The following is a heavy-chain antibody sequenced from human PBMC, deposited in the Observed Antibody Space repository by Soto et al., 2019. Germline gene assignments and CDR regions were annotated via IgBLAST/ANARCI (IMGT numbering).Heavy chain of an antibody. V-gene: IGHV1-8*01. Sequence: QVQLVQSGAEVNKHGASVNVSCKASGYDFTTYDINWVRQATGQGLEWMGWINPKTGDTGYAQNFQARVSMTRETSIRAAYMELRGLRSDDTTIYYCARGAPYYFGSGRGGGFAPWGQGTLLIVSS. D-gene: IGHD3-10*01. CDR3: ARGAPYYFGSGRGGGFAP. CDR1: GYDFTTYD. J-gene: IGHJ5*02. CDR2: INPKTGDT.